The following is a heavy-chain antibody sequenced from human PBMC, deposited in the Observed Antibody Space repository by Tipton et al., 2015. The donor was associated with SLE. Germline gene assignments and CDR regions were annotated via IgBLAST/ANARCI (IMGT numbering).Heavy chain of an antibody. CDR1: DDSISNYY. D-gene: IGHD2-2*02. CDR2: GYYIGST. CDR3: ARALWVDKDFEVPLAIRLRAFDI. V-gene: IGHV4-59*01. J-gene: IGHJ3*02. Sequence: TLSLTCTVSDDSISNYYWSWIRQSPGKGLEWIGYGYYIGSTNYNPSLKSRLTISVDSSKNQFSLRLSSVSAAGTAIYYCARALWVDKDFEVPLAIRLRAFDIWGQGRMVTVSS.